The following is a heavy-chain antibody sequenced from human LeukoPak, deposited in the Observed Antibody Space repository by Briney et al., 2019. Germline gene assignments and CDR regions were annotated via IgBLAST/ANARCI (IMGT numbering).Heavy chain of an antibody. CDR2: INSDEATT. CDR3: ARDFIVGVSTLGFDL. D-gene: IGHD1-26*01. V-gene: IGHV3-74*01. Sequence: GGSLRLSCAASGLSLSRYLMHWVRQVPGKGLVWVSRINSDEATTTYADSVKGRFTISADKAKNTLYLQMNSLKAEDTAVYYCARDFIVGVSTLGFDLWGQGAMVTVSS. CDR1: GLSLSRYL. J-gene: IGHJ3*01.